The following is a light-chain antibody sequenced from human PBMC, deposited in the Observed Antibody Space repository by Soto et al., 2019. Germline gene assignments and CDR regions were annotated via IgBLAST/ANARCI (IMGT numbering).Light chain of an antibody. Sequence: EIVLTQSPGTLSLSPGERATLSCRASQSVSSSYLAWYQQKGGQAPRLLIYGASRRATGIPDRFSGSGSGTDFILAISRLEPEDFAVYYCQQYRSSYTFGQGTKLEIK. J-gene: IGKJ2*01. V-gene: IGKV3-20*01. CDR2: GAS. CDR1: QSVSSSY. CDR3: QQYRSSYT.